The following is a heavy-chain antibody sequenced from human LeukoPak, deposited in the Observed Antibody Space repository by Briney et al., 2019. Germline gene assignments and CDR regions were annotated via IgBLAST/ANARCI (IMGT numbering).Heavy chain of an antibody. CDR2: VSSGGDNT. J-gene: IGHJ4*02. V-gene: IGHV3-23*01. CDR3: TTPRPGVAAAYDH. Sequence: GGSLRLSCAASGFAFSTFAMSWVRQAPGKGLEWVSAVSSGGDNTFHADCVKGRFTISRDNSKNTLYLQMHSLSAEDTATYYCTTPRPGVAAAYDHWGQGTLVTVSS. CDR1: GFAFSTFA. D-gene: IGHD6-13*01.